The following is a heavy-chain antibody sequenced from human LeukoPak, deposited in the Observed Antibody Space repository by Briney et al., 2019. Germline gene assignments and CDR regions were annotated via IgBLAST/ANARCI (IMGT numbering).Heavy chain of an antibody. CDR3: ARKWELRY. Sequence: PGGTLRLSCVASGFTFSRHGLNWVRQAPGKGLEWVSGISPGGDITYYADSVKGRFTISRDNSKNTVYLQMNSLRAEDTAVYYCARKWELRYWGQGTLVTVSS. CDR2: ISPGGDIT. CDR1: GFTFSRHG. J-gene: IGHJ4*02. D-gene: IGHD1-26*01. V-gene: IGHV3-23*01.